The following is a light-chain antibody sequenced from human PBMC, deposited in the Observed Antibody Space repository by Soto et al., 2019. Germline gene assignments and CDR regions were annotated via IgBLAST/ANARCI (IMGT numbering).Light chain of an antibody. J-gene: IGLJ1*01. CDR1: SSDIGTYDY. V-gene: IGLV2-8*01. CDR3: TSYTGDDFTFV. CDR2: EVS. Sequence: QSALTQPPSASGSLGQSVTICCTGTSSDIGTYDYVSWYQQHPGRAPKLIIFEVSKRPLGVPDRFSGSKSGNTASLIVSGLQPDDEAEYHCTSYTGDDFTFVFGTGTKVTVL.